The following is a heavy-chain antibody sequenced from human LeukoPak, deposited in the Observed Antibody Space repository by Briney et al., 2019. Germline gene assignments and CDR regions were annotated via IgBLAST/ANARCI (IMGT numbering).Heavy chain of an antibody. CDR2: INSIGTT. Sequence: SETLSLTCTVSGGSISTTSYFWTWIRQPAGKGLEWIGRINSIGTTNYNYNPSLRSRVTMSVDTSKSQFSLKVTSVTAADTVVYYCARYRLGYLDYWGQGTLVTVSS. J-gene: IGHJ4*02. V-gene: IGHV4-61*02. CDR1: GGSISTTSYF. CDR3: ARYRLGYLDY. D-gene: IGHD5-12*01.